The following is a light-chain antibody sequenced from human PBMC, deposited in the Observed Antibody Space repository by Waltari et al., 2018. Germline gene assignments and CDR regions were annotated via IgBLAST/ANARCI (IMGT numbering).Light chain of an antibody. CDR2: KGI. CDR1: SGSEPRTSY. V-gene: IGLV8-61*01. Sequence: QTVGPQDPSLSVCPGGTVTLTCALSSGSEPRTSYPTWYQQTPSQPPRTLWDKGISRSAGVPERFSGSIRGNTAALTITGAQADDESDYYCSMYMGYGVWVFGRGTKLTVL. CDR3: SMYMGYGVWV. J-gene: IGLJ3*02.